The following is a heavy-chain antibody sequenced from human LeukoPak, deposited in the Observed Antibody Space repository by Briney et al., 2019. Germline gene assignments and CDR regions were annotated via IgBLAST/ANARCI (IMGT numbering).Heavy chain of an antibody. V-gene: IGHV4-4*02. J-gene: IGHJ6*02. CDR3: ARGRTVPRAALDV. CDR1: GGSISSSNW. Sequence: SGTLSLTCAVSGGSISSSNWWSWIRQPPGKGLEWIGEINHSGSTNYNPSLKSRVTISVDTSKNQFSLKLSSVTAADTAVYYCARGRTVPRAALDVWGQGTTVTVSS. D-gene: IGHD1-14*01. CDR2: INHSGST.